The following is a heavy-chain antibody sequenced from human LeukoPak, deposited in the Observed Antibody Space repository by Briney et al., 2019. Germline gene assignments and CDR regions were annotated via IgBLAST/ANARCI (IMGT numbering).Heavy chain of an antibody. V-gene: IGHV4-34*01. J-gene: IGHJ4*02. CDR2: VNHSGST. Sequence: SETLSLTCAIYGGSFSGYYWSWIRQPPGEGLEWIGEVNHSGSTNYNPSLKSRVTISVDTSKNQFSLKLSSVTAADTAVYYCARLDSDYDYVWGSYRSYYFDYWGQGTLVTVSS. CDR3: ARLDSDYDYVWGSYRSYYFDY. CDR1: GGSFSGYY. D-gene: IGHD3-16*02.